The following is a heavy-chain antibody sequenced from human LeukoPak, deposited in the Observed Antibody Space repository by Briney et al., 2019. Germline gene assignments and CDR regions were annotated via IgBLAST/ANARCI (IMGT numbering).Heavy chain of an antibody. CDR2: IYYSGDT. D-gene: IGHD3-3*02. Sequence: PSETLSLTCTVSGDSISSYYWSWIRQPPGKGLEWIGYIYYSGDTKHNPSLKSRVTISVDTSKNQSSLNLRSVTAADMAVYYCARHRAFTAALDYWGQGTLVTVSS. J-gene: IGHJ4*02. CDR1: GDSISSYY. V-gene: IGHV4-59*08. CDR3: ARHRAFTAALDY.